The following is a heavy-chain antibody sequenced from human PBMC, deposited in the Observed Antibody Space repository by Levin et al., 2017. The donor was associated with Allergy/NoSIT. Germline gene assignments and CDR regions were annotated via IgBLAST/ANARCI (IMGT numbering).Heavy chain of an antibody. D-gene: IGHD2-15*01. J-gene: IGHJ4*02. CDR3: ARDRAMVAAADDY. V-gene: IGHV1-2*02. CDR1: GYTFTAYY. Sequence: GESLKISCKTSGYTFTAYYMHWVRQAPGQGLEWMGWINPNGGGTKYAQKFQGRVTMTRDTSISTVYMELSRLRSDDTAVYYCARDRAMVAAADDYWGQGTLVTVSS. CDR2: INPNGGGT.